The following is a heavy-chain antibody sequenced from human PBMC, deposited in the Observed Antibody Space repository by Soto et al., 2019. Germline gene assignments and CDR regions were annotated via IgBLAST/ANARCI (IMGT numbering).Heavy chain of an antibody. CDR1: GFTFRNYN. Sequence: EVQLVGSGGGLVQAGGSLRLFCTASGFTFRNYNMNWVRQAPGKGLEWVSSISTGGAYMFYADSVKGRFTISRDNAQNSLFLQIDSPRAEDTAVYYCARDIASPGGDYFDSWGQGTLVTVSS. V-gene: IGHV3-21*06. J-gene: IGHJ4*02. CDR2: ISTGGAYM. CDR3: ARDIASPGGDYFDS. D-gene: IGHD2-21*01.